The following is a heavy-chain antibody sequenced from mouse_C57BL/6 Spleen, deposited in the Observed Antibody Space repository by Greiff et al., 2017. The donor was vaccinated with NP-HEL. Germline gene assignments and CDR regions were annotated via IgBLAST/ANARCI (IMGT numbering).Heavy chain of an antibody. Sequence: VQLQQSGPELVKPGASVKIPCKASGYTFTDYNMDWVKQSHGKSLEWIGDINPNSGGTIYNQKFKGKATLTVDKSSSTAYMELRSLTSEDTAVYYCARGDGYYVYAMDYWGQGTSVTVSS. D-gene: IGHD2-3*01. V-gene: IGHV1-18*01. CDR2: INPNSGGT. CDR3: ARGDGYYVYAMDY. CDR1: GYTFTDYN. J-gene: IGHJ4*01.